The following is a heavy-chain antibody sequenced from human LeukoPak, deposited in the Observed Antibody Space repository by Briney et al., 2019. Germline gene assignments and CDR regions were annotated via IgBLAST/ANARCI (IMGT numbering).Heavy chain of an antibody. Sequence: SETLSLTCTVSGGSISSSSYYWGWIRQPPGKGLEWIGSIYYSGSTYYNPSLKSRVTISVDTSKNQFSLKLSSVTAADTAVYYCARHAPYYDFWSGYYFGESSLDFDYWGQGTLVTVSS. D-gene: IGHD3-3*01. V-gene: IGHV4-39*01. CDR1: GGSISSSSYY. CDR2: IYYSGST. CDR3: ARHAPYYDFWSGYYFGESSLDFDY. J-gene: IGHJ4*02.